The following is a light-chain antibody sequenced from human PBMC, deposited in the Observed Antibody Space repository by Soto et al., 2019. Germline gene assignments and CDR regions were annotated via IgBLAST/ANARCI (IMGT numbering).Light chain of an antibody. CDR3: QQYNNWPHT. J-gene: IGKJ2*01. V-gene: IGKV3-15*01. CDR1: QSVSSK. CDR2: GLS. Sequence: EIVMTQSPATLSVSPGERATLSCRASQSVSSKLAWFQQKPGQAPSLLIYGLSTRATGVPVRFSGSGSGTEFTLTIKRLQSEDFAVYYCQQYNNWPHTFGQGTKLEIK.